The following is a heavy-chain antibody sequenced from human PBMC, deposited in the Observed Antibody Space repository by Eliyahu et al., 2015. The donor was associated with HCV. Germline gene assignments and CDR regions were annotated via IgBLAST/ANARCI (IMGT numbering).Heavy chain of an antibody. D-gene: IGHD5-18*01. Sequence: QVQLVQSGTEVKKPGSSVMVYCKASGVTFSSSAFSWLRQAPGQGLEWMGGIIPLFGKANYAQTFQDRVTITTDESTNTVYMEMTSLRSEDTAVYYCAREGPQQPFDPWGQGTLVTVSS. CDR3: AREGPQQPFDP. CDR2: IIPLFGKA. V-gene: IGHV1-69*01. J-gene: IGHJ5*02. CDR1: GVTFSSSA.